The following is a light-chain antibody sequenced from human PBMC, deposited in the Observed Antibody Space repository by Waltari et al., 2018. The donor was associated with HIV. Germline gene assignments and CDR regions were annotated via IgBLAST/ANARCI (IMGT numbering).Light chain of an antibody. CDR2: GAS. V-gene: IGKV3-20*01. CDR1: QSISRSD. J-gene: IGKJ1*01. CDR3: QQYGTSPWT. Sequence: EIVLTQSPGTLYLSPGERATLFCRASQSISRSDLAWYQQTPGQAPRLLIYGASSRATDIPDRFTGSGSGTDFTLTISRLEPEDFVIYYCQQYGTSPWTFGQGTKVEIK.